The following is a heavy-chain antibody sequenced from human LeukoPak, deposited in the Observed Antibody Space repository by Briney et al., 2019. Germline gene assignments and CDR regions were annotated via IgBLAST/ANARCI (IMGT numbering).Heavy chain of an antibody. CDR1: GCTFTSNG. CDR3: ARDGGTAGYSSGSDY. V-gene: IGHV1-18*01. D-gene: IGHD5-18*01. Sequence: ASVKVSCKASGCTFTSNGITWVRQAPGQGLEWVGWISCHNGDTRYAQNFQGRVTVTKDTSTSTVYMEVRSLRSDDTAVYFCARDGGTAGYSSGSDYWGQGTLVTVSS. CDR2: ISCHNGDT. J-gene: IGHJ4*02.